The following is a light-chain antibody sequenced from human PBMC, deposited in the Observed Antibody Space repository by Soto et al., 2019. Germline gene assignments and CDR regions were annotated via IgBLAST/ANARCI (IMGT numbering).Light chain of an antibody. V-gene: IGKV1-33*01. J-gene: IGKJ4*01. CDR1: QDISNY. CDR2: DAS. Sequence: DIQMTQSPSSLSASVGDRVTITCQASQDISNYLIWYQQKPGKAPKLLIYDASNLETGVPSRVSGSVSGTDFTFKISGLQPEDTATYYCQQYENPLLTFGGGTKVEIK. CDR3: QQYENPLLT.